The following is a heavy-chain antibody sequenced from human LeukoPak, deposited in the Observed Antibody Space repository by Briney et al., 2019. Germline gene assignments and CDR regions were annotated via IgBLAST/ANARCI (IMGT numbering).Heavy chain of an antibody. Sequence: PGGSLRLSCAASGFTFSSYGIHWVRQAPGKGLEWVAVISYDGSNKYYADSVKRRFTISRDNSKNTLYLQMNSLRAEDTAVYYCAKDSVTYYFDYWGQGTLVTVSS. CDR1: GFTFSSYG. D-gene: IGHD2-21*02. V-gene: IGHV3-30*18. CDR3: AKDSVTYYFDY. J-gene: IGHJ4*02. CDR2: ISYDGSNK.